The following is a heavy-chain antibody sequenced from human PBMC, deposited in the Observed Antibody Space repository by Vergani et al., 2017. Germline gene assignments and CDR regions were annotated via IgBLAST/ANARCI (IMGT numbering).Heavy chain of an antibody. D-gene: IGHD3-10*01. CDR3: ARGFGRPMVREPFDY. J-gene: IGHJ4*02. CDR1: GGSISSYY. Sequence: QVQLQESGPGLVKPSETLSLTCTVSGGSISSYYWSWIRQPPGKGLEWIGEINHSGSTNYNPSLKSRVTISVDTSKKQFSLKLSSVTAADTAVYYCARGFGRPMVREPFDYWGQGTLVTVSS. CDR2: INHSGST. V-gene: IGHV4-34*01.